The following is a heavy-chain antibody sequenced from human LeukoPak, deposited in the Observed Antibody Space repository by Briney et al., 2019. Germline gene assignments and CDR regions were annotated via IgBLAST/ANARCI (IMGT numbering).Heavy chain of an antibody. CDR2: INHSGST. CDR3: ARGTKYYDFWRGYLPPYFDY. Sequence: SETLSLTCAVYGGSFSGYYWSWIRQPPGKGLEWIGEINHSGSTNYNPSLKSRVTISVDTSKNQFSLKLSSVTAADTAVYYCARGTKYYDFWRGYLPPYFDYCGQGTLVTVSS. D-gene: IGHD3-3*01. V-gene: IGHV4-34*01. CDR1: GGSFSGYY. J-gene: IGHJ4*02.